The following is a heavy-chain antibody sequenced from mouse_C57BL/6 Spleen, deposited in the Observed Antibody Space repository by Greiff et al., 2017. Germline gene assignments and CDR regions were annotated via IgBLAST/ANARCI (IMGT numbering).Heavy chain of an antibody. CDR1: GYAFSSSW. CDR3: ASGIYYDYYYAMDY. V-gene: IGHV1-82*01. D-gene: IGHD2-4*01. J-gene: IGHJ4*01. Sequence: VQLQQSGPELVKPGASVKISCKASGYAFSSSWMNWVKQRPGKGLEWIGRIYPGDGDTNYNGKFKGKATLTADKSSSTAYMQLSSLTSEDSAVYFCASGIYYDYYYAMDYWGQGTSVTVSS. CDR2: IYPGDGDT.